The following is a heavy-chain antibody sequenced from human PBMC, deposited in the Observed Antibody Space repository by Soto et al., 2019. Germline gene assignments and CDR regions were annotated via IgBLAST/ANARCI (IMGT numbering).Heavy chain of an antibody. D-gene: IGHD2-21*02. CDR3: ARVQSISDGSRIARGAFDI. CDR1: GYTFTSYG. V-gene: IGHV1-18*01. J-gene: IGHJ3*02. Sequence: ASVKVSCKASGYTFTSYGISWVRQAPGQGLDWMGWISAYNGNTNYAQKLQGRVTMTTDTSTSTAYMELRSLRSDDTAVYYCARVQSISDGSRIARGAFDIWGQGTMVTVSS. CDR2: ISAYNGNT.